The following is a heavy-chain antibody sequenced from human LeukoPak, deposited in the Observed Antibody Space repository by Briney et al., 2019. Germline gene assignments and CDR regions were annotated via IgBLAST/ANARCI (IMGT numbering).Heavy chain of an antibody. Sequence: PSETLSLTCTVTGGSISGYHWNWIRQSPGKGLEWIANIFYTGNADYNPSLKSRVTISVDTSKNEISLILSSVTAADTAVYYCARKTYCSGGRCYGENWLDPWGQGTLVTVSS. CDR3: ARKTYCSGGRCYGENWLDP. V-gene: IGHV4-59*08. J-gene: IGHJ5*02. D-gene: IGHD2-15*01. CDR1: GGSISGYH. CDR2: IFYTGNA.